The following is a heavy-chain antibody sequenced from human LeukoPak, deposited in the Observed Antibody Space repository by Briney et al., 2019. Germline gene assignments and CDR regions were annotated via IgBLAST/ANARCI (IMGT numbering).Heavy chain of an antibody. D-gene: IGHD5-24*01. J-gene: IGHJ4*02. Sequence: PGGSLRLSCTGSGFTFGDYAMHWVRQAPGKGLEWVGFIRSKRYRGTTEYAASVKGRFIISRDDSRSIAYLQMNSLKTEDTAVYYCTRSRDVYNYQFDDWGQGTLVTVSP. CDR3: TRSRDVYNYQFDD. V-gene: IGHV3-49*04. CDR1: GFTFGDYA. CDR2: IRSKRYRGTT.